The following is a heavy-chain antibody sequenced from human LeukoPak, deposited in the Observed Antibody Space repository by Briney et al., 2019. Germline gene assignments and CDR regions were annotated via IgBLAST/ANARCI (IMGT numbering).Heavy chain of an antibody. Sequence: ASVKVSCKASGYTFTGYYMHWVRQAPGQGLEWMGWINPNSGGTNYAQKFQGRVTMTRDTSISTAYMELSRLRSDDTAAYYCARPYYYDSSGYYPFDYWGQGTLVTVSS. V-gene: IGHV1-2*02. CDR1: GYTFTGYY. J-gene: IGHJ4*02. CDR3: ARPYYYDSSGYYPFDY. D-gene: IGHD3-22*01. CDR2: INPNSGGT.